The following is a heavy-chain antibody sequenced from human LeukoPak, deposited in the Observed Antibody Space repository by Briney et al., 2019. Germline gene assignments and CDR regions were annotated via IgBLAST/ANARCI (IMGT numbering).Heavy chain of an antibody. V-gene: IGHV1-2*02. CDR3: ARALWFGEYTFQH. CDR2: INPNSGGT. J-gene: IGHJ1*01. CDR1: GYTFTGYY. D-gene: IGHD3-10*01. Sequence: ASVTVSCKASGYTFTGYYTHWVRQAPGQGLEWMGWINPNSGGTNYAQKFQGRVTMTRDTSISTAYMELSRLRSDDTAVYYCARALWFGEYTFQHWGQGTLVTVSS.